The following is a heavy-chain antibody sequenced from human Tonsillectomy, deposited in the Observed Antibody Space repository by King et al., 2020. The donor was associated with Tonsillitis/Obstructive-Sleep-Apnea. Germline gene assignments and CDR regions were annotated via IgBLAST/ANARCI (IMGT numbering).Heavy chain of an antibody. D-gene: IGHD1-1*01. CDR3: ARNYQERPPSV. J-gene: IGHJ6*04. Sequence: VQLQQWGAGLLKPSETLSLTCAVYGGSFSGYYWSLIRQPPGKGLEWIGEINHTGSTNYNPSLKSRVTISVDTSKNQFSLKVTSVTAADTAVYYCARNYQERPPSVWGKGTTVTVSS. V-gene: IGHV4-34*01. CDR1: GGSFSGYY. CDR2: INHTGST.